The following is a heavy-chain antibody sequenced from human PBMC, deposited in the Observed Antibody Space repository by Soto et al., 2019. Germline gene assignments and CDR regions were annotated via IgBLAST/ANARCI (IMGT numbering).Heavy chain of an antibody. V-gene: IGHV5-10-1*01. CDR3: ARRHTDDSSGYTFEA. D-gene: IGHD3-22*01. CDR2: IDPSDSYN. J-gene: IGHJ5*02. Sequence: GESLKISCKGSGYSFTSYWISCVRQMPWKGLEWVGRIDPSDSYNNYSPSFQGHVTISADKSISTAYMQWSSLKASDTAMYYCARRHTDDSSGYTFEAWGQGTMVTLSS. CDR1: GYSFTSYW.